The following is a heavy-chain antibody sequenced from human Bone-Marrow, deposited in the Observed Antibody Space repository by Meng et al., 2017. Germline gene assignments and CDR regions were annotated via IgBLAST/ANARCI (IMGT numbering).Heavy chain of an antibody. CDR3: ARLVAYSISWYFDY. CDR2: IKQDGSEK. D-gene: IGHD6-13*01. V-gene: IGHV3-7*01. J-gene: IGHJ4*02. CDR1: GFTFSSYW. Sequence: GESPKTSCAASGFTFSSYWMSWVRQAPGKGLEWVANIKQDGSEKYYVDSVKDRFTIPRDNAQNSLYLQMNSLRAEDTAVYYCARLVAYSISWYFDYWGQGTLVTVSS.